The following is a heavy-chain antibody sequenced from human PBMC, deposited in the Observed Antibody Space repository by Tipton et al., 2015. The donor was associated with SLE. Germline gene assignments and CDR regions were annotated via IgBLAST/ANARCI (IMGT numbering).Heavy chain of an antibody. J-gene: IGHJ4*02. V-gene: IGHV3-48*03. CDR2: INIGGNII. CDR3: ARDKYYGSGRYDY. D-gene: IGHD3-10*01. Sequence: SLRLSCAASGFTFSSYEMNWVRQAPGKGLEWVSYINIGGNIIYYAESVRGRFTISRDNSEKTVYLQMESLRPEDTAVYYCARDKYYGSGRYDYWGQGTLVTVSS. CDR1: GFTFSSYE.